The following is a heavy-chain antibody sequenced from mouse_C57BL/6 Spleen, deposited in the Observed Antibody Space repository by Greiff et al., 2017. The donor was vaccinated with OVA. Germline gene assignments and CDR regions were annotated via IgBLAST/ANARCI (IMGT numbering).Heavy chain of an antibody. CDR2: IYPGDGDT. Sequence: VNVVESGPELVKPGASVKISCKASGYAFSSSWMNWVKQRPGKGLEWIGRIYPGDGDTNYNGKFKGKATLTADKSSSTAYMQLSSLTSEDSAVYFCARAGVYYYGSSYTFDYWGQGTTLTVSS. CDR1: GYAFSSSW. CDR3: ARAGVYYYGSSYTFDY. D-gene: IGHD1-1*01. V-gene: IGHV1-82*01. J-gene: IGHJ2*01.